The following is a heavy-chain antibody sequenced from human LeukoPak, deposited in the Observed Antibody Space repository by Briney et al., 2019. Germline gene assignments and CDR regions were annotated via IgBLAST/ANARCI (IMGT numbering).Heavy chain of an antibody. J-gene: IGHJ4*02. CDR2: INHSGST. V-gene: IGHV4-34*01. Sequence: ASETLSLTCAVYGGPFSGYYWSWIRQPPGKGLEWIGEINHSGSTNYNAPLESRVTIAVSASKNQFSMKLSSVTGAETGVYYCGSGYSSSWNDYWGQGTLVTVSS. CDR1: GGPFSGYY. D-gene: IGHD6-13*01. CDR3: GSGYSSSWNDY.